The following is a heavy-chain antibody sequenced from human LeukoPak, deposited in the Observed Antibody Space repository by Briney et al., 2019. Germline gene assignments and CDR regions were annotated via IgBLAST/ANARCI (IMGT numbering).Heavy chain of an antibody. CDR3: AKGSAAVAPIDY. CDR2: ISWNSGSV. V-gene: IGHV3-9*01. J-gene: IGHJ4*02. Sequence: GGSLRLSCAASGFTFSSYWMHWVRQAPGKGLEWVSGISWNSGSVGYADSVKGRFTISRDNAKNSLYLQMNSLRAEDTALYYCAKGSAAVAPIDYWGQGTLVTVSS. CDR1: GFTFSSYW. D-gene: IGHD6-19*01.